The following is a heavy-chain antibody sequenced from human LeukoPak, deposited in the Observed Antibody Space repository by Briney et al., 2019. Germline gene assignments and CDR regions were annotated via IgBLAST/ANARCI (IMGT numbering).Heavy chain of an antibody. CDR1: GYSFTSYG. J-gene: IGHJ5*02. CDR3: ARGAPYYDFWSGYYDYNWFDP. Sequence: AXVKVSXKAFGYSFTSYGISWVRQAPGQGLEWMGWISGYNGNRKYAQKLQGRVTMTTDTPTSTAYMELRSLRSDDTAVYYCARGAPYYDFWSGYYDYNWFDPWGQGTLVTVSS. CDR2: ISGYNGNR. D-gene: IGHD3-3*01. V-gene: IGHV1-18*01.